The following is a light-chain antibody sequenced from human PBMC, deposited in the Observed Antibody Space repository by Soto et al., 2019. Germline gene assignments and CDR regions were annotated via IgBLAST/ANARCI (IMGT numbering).Light chain of an antibody. CDR3: QETYSALYS. Sequence: DIQMTQSQSSLSASVGDRVTMSCRASRYIPTFVNWYQQRRGQAPRLVISATSILQSGDTSRFGGTGSGTDFTLTIKSLLPEDVVTYYCQETYSALYSSGKGTELNIK. CDR2: ATS. V-gene: IGKV1-39*01. J-gene: IGKJ2*01. CDR1: RYIPTF.